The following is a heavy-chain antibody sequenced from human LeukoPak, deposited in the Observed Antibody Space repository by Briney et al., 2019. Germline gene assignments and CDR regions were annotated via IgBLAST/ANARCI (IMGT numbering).Heavy chain of an antibody. D-gene: IGHD6-13*01. CDR3: ARDQDSSSWYSHFDY. J-gene: IGHJ4*02. Sequence: GGSLRLSCAASGFTFSSYGMHWVRQAPGKGLEWVAVIWYDGSNKYYADSVKGRFTISRDNSKNTLYLQMNSLRAEDTAVHYCARDQDSSSWYSHFDYWGQGTLVTVSS. CDR2: IWYDGSNK. V-gene: IGHV3-33*01. CDR1: GFTFSSYG.